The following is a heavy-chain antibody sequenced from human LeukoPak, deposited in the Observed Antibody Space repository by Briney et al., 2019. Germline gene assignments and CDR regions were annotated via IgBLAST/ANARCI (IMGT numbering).Heavy chain of an antibody. CDR1: GGSISSYY. V-gene: IGHV4-59*08. CDR2: IYYSGST. CDR3: ARNGYYYGMDV. Sequence: SETLSLTCTVSGGSISSYYWSWIRQPPGKGLEWIGYIYYSGSTNYNPSLKSRVTISVDTSKNQFSLKLSSVTAADTAVYYCARNGYYYGMDVWGQGTTVTVSS. D-gene: IGHD1-1*01. J-gene: IGHJ6*02.